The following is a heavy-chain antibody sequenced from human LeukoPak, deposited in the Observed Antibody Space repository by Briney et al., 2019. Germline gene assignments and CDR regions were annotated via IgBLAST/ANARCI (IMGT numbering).Heavy chain of an antibody. D-gene: IGHD6-19*01. CDR2: ISGSGGST. V-gene: IGHV3-23*01. Sequence: TGGSLRLSCAASGFTFSSYAMSWVRQAPGKGLEWVSAISGSGGSTYYADSVKGRFTISRDNSKNTLYLQMNSLRAEDTAVYYCAKSPSGWPLYHFDYWGQGTLVTVSS. J-gene: IGHJ4*02. CDR1: GFTFSSYA. CDR3: AKSPSGWPLYHFDY.